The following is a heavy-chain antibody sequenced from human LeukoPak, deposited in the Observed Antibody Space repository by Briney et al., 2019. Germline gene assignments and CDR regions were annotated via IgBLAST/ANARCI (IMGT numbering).Heavy chain of an antibody. J-gene: IGHJ4*02. Sequence: PGGSLRLSCAASGFTFSSYGMHWVRQAPGKGLEWVAVIWYDGSNKYYADSVKGRFTISRDNSKNTLYLQMNSLRAEDTAVYYCARGAVAGTIDYWGQGTLVTVSS. CDR2: IWYDGSNK. D-gene: IGHD6-19*01. CDR3: ARGAVAGTIDY. CDR1: GFTFSSYG. V-gene: IGHV3-33*01.